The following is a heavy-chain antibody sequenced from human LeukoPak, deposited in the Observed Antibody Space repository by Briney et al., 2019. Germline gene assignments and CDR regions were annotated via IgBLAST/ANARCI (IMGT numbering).Heavy chain of an antibody. CDR1: GYTFTGYY. CDR2: ISAYNGNT. J-gene: IGHJ6*03. V-gene: IGHV1-18*04. CDR3: ARRRDFWSGYRDYYYYMDV. Sequence: ASVKVSCKASGYTFTGYYLHWVRLAPGQGLEWMGWISAYNGNTNYAQKLQGRVTMTTDTSTSTAYMELRSLRSDDTAVYYCARRRDFWSGYRDYYYYMDVWGKGTTVTVSS. D-gene: IGHD3-3*01.